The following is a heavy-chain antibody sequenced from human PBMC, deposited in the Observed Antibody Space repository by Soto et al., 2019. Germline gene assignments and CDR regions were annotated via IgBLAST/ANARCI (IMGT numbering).Heavy chain of an antibody. D-gene: IGHD6-13*01. CDR2: ISGSGGST. V-gene: IGHV3-23*01. CDR1: GFTFRSYA. Sequence: GGSLRLSCAASGFTFRSYAMSWVRQAPGKGLEWVSAISGSGGSTYYADSVKGRFTISRDNSKNTLYLQMNSLRAEDTAVYYCAKSSGIAVDYYYYGMDVWGQGTTVTVSS. J-gene: IGHJ6*02. CDR3: AKSSGIAVDYYYYGMDV.